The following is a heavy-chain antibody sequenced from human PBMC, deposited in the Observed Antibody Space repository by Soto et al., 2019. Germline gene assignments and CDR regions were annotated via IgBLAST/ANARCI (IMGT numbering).Heavy chain of an antibody. J-gene: IGHJ4*02. V-gene: IGHV3-74*01. CDR2: INFDGTRT. D-gene: IGHD1-26*01. CDR1: GFTFSSFW. CDR3: ARGAGARYYNDY. Sequence: EVQLVESGGGLVQPGGSLRLSCAASGFTFSSFWMHWVRQGPGKWLVWLSRINFDGTRTTYADAVKGRFTISRDNAKDTGYLQMNSLRAEDTAVYDCARGAGARYYNDYWCQGTLVTVSS.